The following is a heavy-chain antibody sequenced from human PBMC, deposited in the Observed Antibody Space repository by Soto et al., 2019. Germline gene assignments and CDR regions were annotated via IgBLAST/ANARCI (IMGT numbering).Heavy chain of an antibody. D-gene: IGHD2-2*01. J-gene: IGHJ5*02. CDR1: GLAFRNYA. Sequence: EVQLLESGGGLVQPGGSLRLSCAASGLAFRNYAMSWVRQAPGKGLEWVSGITGGGISTYFADFAKGRFTISRDNSKNTLYLQMNSLRAEDTAVYYCAKGSSAMPEGNYFDPWGQGTLVIVSS. CDR2: ITGGGIST. V-gene: IGHV3-23*01. CDR3: AKGSSAMPEGNYFDP.